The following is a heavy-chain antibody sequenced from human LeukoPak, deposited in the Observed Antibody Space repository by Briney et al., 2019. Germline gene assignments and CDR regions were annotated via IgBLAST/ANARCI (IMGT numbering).Heavy chain of an antibody. CDR3: AREKEERSMVRGVRIRFDP. D-gene: IGHD3-10*01. CDR2: INHSGST. J-gene: IGHJ5*02. Sequence: PSETLSLTCAVYSGSFSGYYWSWIRQPPGKGLEWIGEINHSGSTNYNPSLKSRVTISVDTSKNQFSLKLSSVTAANTAVYYCAREKEERSMVRGVRIRFDPWGQGTLVTVSS. V-gene: IGHV4-34*01. CDR1: SGSFSGYY.